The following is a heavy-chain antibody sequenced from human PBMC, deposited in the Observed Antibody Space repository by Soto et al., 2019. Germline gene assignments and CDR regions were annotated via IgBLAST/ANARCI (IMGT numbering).Heavy chain of an antibody. CDR3: ARVAHYCSGGSCYSGYFDY. CDR1: GGSISSGGYY. Sequence: ASETLSLTCTVSGGSISSGGYYWSWIRQHPGKGLEWIGYIYYSGSTYYNPSLKSRVTISVDTSKNQFSLKLSSVTAADTAVYYCARVAHYCSGGSCYSGYFDYWGQGTLVTVSS. J-gene: IGHJ4*02. V-gene: IGHV4-31*03. CDR2: IYYSGST. D-gene: IGHD2-15*01.